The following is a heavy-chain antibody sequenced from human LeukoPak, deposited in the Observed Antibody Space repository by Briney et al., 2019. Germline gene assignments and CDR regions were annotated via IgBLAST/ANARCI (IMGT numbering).Heavy chain of an antibody. V-gene: IGHV5-51*01. CDR1: EYSFTTSW. Sequence: GESLKISCKGSEYSFTTSWIGWVRQMPGKGLEYMGIINADKSDTRYSLSFLGQVTISADKSINTAYLQWGSLRASDTAIYYCARLLLGLKVVTPDDEAFDIWAKGQWSPSLQ. D-gene: IGHD3-22*01. CDR3: ARLLLGLKVVTPDDEAFDI. J-gene: IGHJ3*02. CDR2: INADKSDT.